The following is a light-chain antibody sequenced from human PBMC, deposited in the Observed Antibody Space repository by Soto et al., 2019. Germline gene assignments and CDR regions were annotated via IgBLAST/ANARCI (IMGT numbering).Light chain of an antibody. CDR3: QQYKTYRT. Sequence: DIQMTQSPSTLSASVGDRVTITCRASQSISSWLAWYQQKPGKAPKLLIYKASSLESGVPSRFSGSGSGTEFTLTISSLQPDDFATYYCQQYKTYRTFGQRTKVDIK. CDR2: KAS. J-gene: IGKJ1*01. V-gene: IGKV1-5*03. CDR1: QSISSW.